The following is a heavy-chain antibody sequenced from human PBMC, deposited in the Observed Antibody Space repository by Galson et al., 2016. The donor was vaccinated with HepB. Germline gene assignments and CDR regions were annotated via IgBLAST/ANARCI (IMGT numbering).Heavy chain of an antibody. D-gene: IGHD2-2*02. Sequence: SLRLSCAASGFTFSSYATSWVRQAPGKGLEWVSVISGSGASTYYADSVKGRFTISRDNSKNTLYLQVNSLRVEDTAIYYCARGRTTSCNSAFDIWGQGTMVTVSS. CDR2: ISGSGAST. CDR3: ARGRTTSCNSAFDI. J-gene: IGHJ3*02. CDR1: GFTFSSYA. V-gene: IGHV3-23*01.